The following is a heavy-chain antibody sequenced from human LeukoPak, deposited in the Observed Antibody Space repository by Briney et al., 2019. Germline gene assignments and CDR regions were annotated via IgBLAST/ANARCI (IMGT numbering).Heavy chain of an antibody. D-gene: IGHD1-26*01. CDR1: GFTFSSYA. V-gene: IGHV3-23*01. CDR3: AKGPRSGGYPYYFDY. J-gene: IGHJ4*02. CDR2: ISGSGGST. Sequence: GGSLRLSCAASGFTFSSYAMSWVRQAPGKGLEWVSAISGSGGSTYYADSVKGRFTISRDNSKNTLYLQMNSLRAEDTAVYYCAKGPRSGGYPYYFDYWGQGTLVTVSS.